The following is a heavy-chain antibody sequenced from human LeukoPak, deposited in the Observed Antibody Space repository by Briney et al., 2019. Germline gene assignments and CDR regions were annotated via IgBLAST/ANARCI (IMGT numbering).Heavy chain of an antibody. CDR3: AKDMYYDFWSGYYWANDY. Sequence: PGGSLRLSCAASGFTFSSYAMHWVRQAPGKGLEWVAVISYDGSNKYYADSVKGRFTISRDNSKNTLYLQMNSLRAEDTAVYYCAKDMYYDFWSGYYWANDYWGQGTLVTVSS. CDR2: ISYDGSNK. CDR1: GFTFSSYA. J-gene: IGHJ4*02. V-gene: IGHV3-30*04. D-gene: IGHD3-3*01.